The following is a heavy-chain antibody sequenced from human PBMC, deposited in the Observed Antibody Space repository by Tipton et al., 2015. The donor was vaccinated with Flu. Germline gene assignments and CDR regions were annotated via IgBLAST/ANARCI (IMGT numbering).Heavy chain of an antibody. V-gene: IGHV4-39*07. J-gene: IGHJ4*02. CDR2: IYYSGST. CDR1: GGSISSSSYY. D-gene: IGHD4-23*01. CDR3: ARGRYGGNYFGY. Sequence: TLSLTCTVSGGSISSSSYYWGWIRQPPGKGLEWIGSIYYSGSTYYNPSLKSRVTISVDTSKNQFSLKPSSVTAADTAVYYCARGRYGGNYFGYWGQGTLVTVFS.